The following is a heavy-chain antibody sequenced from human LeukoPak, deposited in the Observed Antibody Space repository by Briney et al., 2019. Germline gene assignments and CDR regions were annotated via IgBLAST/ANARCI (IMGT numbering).Heavy chain of an antibody. CDR1: GFTFSSYG. CDR2: IWYDGSNK. Sequence: GGSLRLSCAASGFTFSSYGMHWVRQAPGKGLEWVAVIWYDGSNKYYADSVKGRFTISRDNSKNTLYLQMNSLRAEDTAVYYCAGDRLARLGGTAMPPAIWGQGTMVTVSS. V-gene: IGHV3-33*01. J-gene: IGHJ3*02. CDR3: AGDRLARLGGTAMPPAI. D-gene: IGHD5-18*01.